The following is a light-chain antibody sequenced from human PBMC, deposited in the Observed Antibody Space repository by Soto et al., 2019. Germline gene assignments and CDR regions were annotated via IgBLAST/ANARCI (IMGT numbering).Light chain of an antibody. J-gene: IGLJ1*01. CDR1: SSDVGGYNY. V-gene: IGLV2-14*01. CDR2: AVS. CDR3: SSYTSSSTYV. Sequence: QSALTQPASVSGSPGQSITISCTGTSSDVGGYNYVSWYQQHPGKAPKLMIYAVSKRPSGVSNRFSGSKSGNTASLTISGLQAEDEADYYCSSYTSSSTYVFGTGTKLT.